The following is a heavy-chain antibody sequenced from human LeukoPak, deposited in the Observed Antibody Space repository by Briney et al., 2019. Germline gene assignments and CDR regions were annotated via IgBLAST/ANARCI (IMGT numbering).Heavy chain of an antibody. V-gene: IGHV4-31*03. Sequence: SETLSLTCTVSGRSISIVGYYCSWIRQHRGKVLDRFEYIYYSGSTYYNPSLTSRLTISVDTSKNQSALNLTAVTAADTALHFWARRRDFYGSGSYYYWGQGTLVTVS. CDR3: ARRRDFYGSGSYYY. D-gene: IGHD3-10*01. CDR2: IYYSGST. CDR1: GRSISIVGYY. J-gene: IGHJ4*02.